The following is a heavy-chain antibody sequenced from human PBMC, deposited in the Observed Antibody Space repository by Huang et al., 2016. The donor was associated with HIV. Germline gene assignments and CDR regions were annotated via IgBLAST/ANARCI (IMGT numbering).Heavy chain of an antibody. CDR1: VGSITDSNYY. J-gene: IGHJ4*02. CDR3: ARHFGSWSGYFDS. CDR2: IYYSGDT. Sequence: QLQLQESGPGLVRPSETLSLICTVSVGSITDSNYYWGWIRQHPGKGLEWIGSIYYSGDTDYNPSLKSRVTMSVDTSKNRFSLDIRSVAVADTAIYYCARHFGSWSGYFDSWGQGTLVPVSS. D-gene: IGHD3-10*01. V-gene: IGHV4-39*01.